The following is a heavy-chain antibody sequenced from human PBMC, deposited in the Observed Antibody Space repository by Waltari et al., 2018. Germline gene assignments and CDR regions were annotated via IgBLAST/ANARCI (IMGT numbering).Heavy chain of an antibody. CDR3: ARLKIAVAGTGIDY. J-gene: IGHJ4*02. V-gene: IGHV1-8*03. Sequence: QVQLVQSGAEVKKPGASVKVSCKASGYTFTSYDINWVRKATGQGLEWMGWMNPNSGNTGYAQKFQGRVTITRNTSISTAYMELSSLRSEDTAVYYCARLKIAVAGTGIDYWGQGTLVTVSS. CDR2: MNPNSGNT. CDR1: GYTFTSYD. D-gene: IGHD6-19*01.